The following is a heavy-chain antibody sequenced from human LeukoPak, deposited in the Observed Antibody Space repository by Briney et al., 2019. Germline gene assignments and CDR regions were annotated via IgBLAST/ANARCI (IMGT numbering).Heavy chain of an antibody. D-gene: IGHD6-13*01. CDR3: ARGVYSSSWGWFDP. CDR2: INHSGST. V-gene: IGHV4-34*01. J-gene: IGHJ5*02. CDR1: GGSFSGYY. Sequence: PSETLSLTCAVYGGSFSGYYWSWIRQPPGKRLEWIGEINHSGSTNYNPSLKRRVTISVDTSKNQFSLKLSSVTAADTAGYYCARGVYSSSWGWFDPWGQGTLVTVSS.